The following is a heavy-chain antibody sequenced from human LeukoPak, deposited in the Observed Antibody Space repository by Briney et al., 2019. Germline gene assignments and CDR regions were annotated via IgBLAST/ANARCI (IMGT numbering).Heavy chain of an antibody. V-gene: IGHV3-21*01. Sequence: GGSLRLSCAASGFTVSSNYMSWVRQAPGKGLEWVSSISTSSIYIYYADSVKGRFTISRDNARNSLYLQMNSLRAEDTAVYYCARELGGGSRYYYYYMDVWGKGTTVTVS. CDR1: GFTVSSNY. CDR3: ARELGGGSRYYYYYMDV. CDR2: ISTSSIYI. D-gene: IGHD1-26*01. J-gene: IGHJ6*03.